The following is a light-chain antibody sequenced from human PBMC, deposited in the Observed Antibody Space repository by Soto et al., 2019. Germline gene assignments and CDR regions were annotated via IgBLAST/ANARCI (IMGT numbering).Light chain of an antibody. CDR3: QEYNNYSKT. V-gene: IGKV1-5*01. Sequence: DIQMTQSPSTLSASVGDRVTITCRASQSISSWLAWYQQKPGKAPELLIHDASKLETGVPSRFSGSGSGTKFTLTISSLQPDDSATYYCQEYNNYSKTFGQGSKV. J-gene: IGKJ1*01. CDR1: QSISSW. CDR2: DAS.